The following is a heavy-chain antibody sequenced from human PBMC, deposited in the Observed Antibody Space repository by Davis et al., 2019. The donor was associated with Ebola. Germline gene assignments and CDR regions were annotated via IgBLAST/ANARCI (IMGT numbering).Heavy chain of an antibody. Sequence: ASVKVSCKASGYTFTGYYMHWVRQAPGQGLEWMGWINPNSGGTNYAQKFQGWVTMTRDTSISTAYMELSSLRSEDTAVYYCARFQEVDYWGQGTLVTVSS. J-gene: IGHJ4*02. CDR2: INPNSGGT. CDR1: GYTFTGYY. CDR3: ARFQEVDY. V-gene: IGHV1-2*04.